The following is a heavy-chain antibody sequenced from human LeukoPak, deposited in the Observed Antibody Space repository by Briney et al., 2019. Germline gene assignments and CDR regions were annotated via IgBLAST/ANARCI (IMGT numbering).Heavy chain of an antibody. Sequence: GGPLRLSCAASGFFFNDYYMSWIRQAPGKGLERVAYVSGSGGTLYYADSVRGRFTISKHNVKKSLYLQMDNLRVDDTAVYYCARGVAKITWGQGTLVTVSS. CDR2: VSGSGGTL. CDR3: ARGVAKIT. CDR1: GFFFNDYY. D-gene: IGHD5-12*01. J-gene: IGHJ5*02. V-gene: IGHV3-11*01.